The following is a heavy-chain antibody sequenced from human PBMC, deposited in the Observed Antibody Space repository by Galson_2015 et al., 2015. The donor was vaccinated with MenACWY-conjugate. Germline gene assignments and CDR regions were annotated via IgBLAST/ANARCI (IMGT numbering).Heavy chain of an antibody. CDR2: ISASGGTT. J-gene: IGHJ6*02. V-gene: IGHV3-23*01. Sequence: SLRLSCAASGFTFSNYAMSWVRQVPGKGLEWVSGISASGGTTSYADSVKGRFTISRDNSKNTLYMQMNSLRAEDTAVYYCARGSPGFYGMDVWGQGTTVTVSS. CDR3: ARGSPGFYGMDV. CDR1: GFTFSNYA.